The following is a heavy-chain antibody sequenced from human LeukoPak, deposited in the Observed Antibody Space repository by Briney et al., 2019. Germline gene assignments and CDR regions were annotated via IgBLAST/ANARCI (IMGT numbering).Heavy chain of an antibody. V-gene: IGHV4-59*01. CDR2: IYYSGNT. Sequence: SETLSLTCTISGGSISDYYWTWIRQPPGKGLEWIGHIYYSGNTIYNPSLKSRVTISVDTSKNQFSLKLTSVTTADTAVYYCAGEDYFDSSGYASWRFDIWGQGTMVTVSS. D-gene: IGHD3-22*01. J-gene: IGHJ3*02. CDR3: AGEDYFDSSGYASWRFDI. CDR1: GGSISDYY.